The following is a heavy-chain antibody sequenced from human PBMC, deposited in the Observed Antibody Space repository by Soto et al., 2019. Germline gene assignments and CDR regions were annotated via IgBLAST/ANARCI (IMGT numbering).Heavy chain of an antibody. Sequence: EVQLLESGGGLVQPGGSLRLSCAASGFIFSSYDMSWVRQAPGKGLEWVSTVSGSVGTTYYADSVKGRFTISRDNSKNTLYLQMNSLRAXXXXVYYCLPMSGRFDYWGQGSLVTVSS. CDR3: LPMSGRFDY. CDR2: VSGSVGTT. CDR1: GFIFSSYD. J-gene: IGHJ4*02. V-gene: IGHV3-23*01.